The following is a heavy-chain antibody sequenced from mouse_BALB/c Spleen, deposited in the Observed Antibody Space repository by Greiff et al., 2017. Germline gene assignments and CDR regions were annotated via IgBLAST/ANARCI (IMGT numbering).Heavy chain of an antibody. CDR1: GFTFSSYA. CDR3: AKDGYSFAY. V-gene: IGHV5-9-4*01. Sequence: EVKLQESGGGLVKPGGSLKLSCAASGFTFSSYAMSWVRQSPEKRLEWVAEISSGGSYTYYPDTVTGRFTISRDNAKNTLYLEMSSLRSEDTAMYYCAKDGYSFAYWGQGTLVTVSA. J-gene: IGHJ3*01. CDR2: ISSGGSYT. D-gene: IGHD2-3*01.